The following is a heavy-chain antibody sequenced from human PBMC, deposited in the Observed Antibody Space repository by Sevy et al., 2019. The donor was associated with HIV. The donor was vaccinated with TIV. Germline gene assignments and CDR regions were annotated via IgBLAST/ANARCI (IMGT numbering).Heavy chain of an antibody. CDR3: ARRDANHQYLMDY. J-gene: IGHJ4*02. CDR1: GFTFSDYA. CDR2: ISYDERDI. V-gene: IGHV3-30*03. D-gene: IGHD2-8*01. Sequence: GGSLRLSCAASGFTFSDYAMHWVRQAPGKGLEWLSYISYDERDIYYLDSVRGRFSVSRDISKRTLFLQMNDLRPEDTAVDYCARRDANHQYLMDYWGQGILVTVSS.